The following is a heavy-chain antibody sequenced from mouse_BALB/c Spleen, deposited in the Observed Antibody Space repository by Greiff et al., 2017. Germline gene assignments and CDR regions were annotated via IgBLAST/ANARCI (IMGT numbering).Heavy chain of an antibody. Sequence: DVQLQESGPGLVKPSQSLSLTCSVTGYSITSGYYWNWIRQFPGNKLEWMGYISYDGSNNYNPSLKNRISITRDTSKNQFFLKLNSVTTEDTATYYCAREESSFAWFAYWGQGTLVTVSA. J-gene: IGHJ3*01. CDR1: GYSITSGYY. CDR3: AREESSFAWFAY. V-gene: IGHV3-6*02. CDR2: ISYDGSN.